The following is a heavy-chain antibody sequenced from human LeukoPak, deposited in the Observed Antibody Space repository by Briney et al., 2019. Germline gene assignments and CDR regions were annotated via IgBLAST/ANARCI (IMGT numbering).Heavy chain of an antibody. D-gene: IGHD5-12*01. CDR2: INWNGGST. CDR1: GFTSDDFG. J-gene: IGHJ4*02. CDR3: ARLATNGGYGY. V-gene: IGHV3-20*04. Sequence: GSLRLSCAASGFTSDDFGMSWVRHAPGKGREWVSGINWNGGSTGYADSVKGRFTISRDYAKNSLYLQMNSLSAEDTALYYCARLATNGGYGYWGQGTLVTVSS.